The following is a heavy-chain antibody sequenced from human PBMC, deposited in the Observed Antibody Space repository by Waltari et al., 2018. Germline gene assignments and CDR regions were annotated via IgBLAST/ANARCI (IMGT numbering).Heavy chain of an antibody. V-gene: IGHV3-23*01. CDR3: AKEEAWLVRRPEYFQH. D-gene: IGHD6-19*01. CDR1: GFTFSSYA. CDR2: ISGSGGST. J-gene: IGHJ1*01. Sequence: EVQLLESGGGLVQPGGSLRLSCAASGFTFSSYAMSWVRQAPGKGLEWGSAISGSGGSTYYADSVKGWFTISRDNSKNTLYLQMNSLRAEDTAVYYCAKEEAWLVRRPEYFQHWGQGTLVTVSS.